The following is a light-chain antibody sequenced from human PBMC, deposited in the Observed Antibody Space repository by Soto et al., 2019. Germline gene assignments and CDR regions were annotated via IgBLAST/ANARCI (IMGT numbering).Light chain of an antibody. Sequence: EIVLTQSPGTLSVSPGERATLSCRASQSVSNNYLAWYQQKPGQAPRLLIYGASNRATGIPDRFSGSGSGTEFTLTISSLQPDDFATYYCQHYNSYSEAFGQGTKVDI. CDR2: GAS. V-gene: IGKV3-20*01. CDR3: QHYNSYSEA. J-gene: IGKJ1*01. CDR1: QSVSNNY.